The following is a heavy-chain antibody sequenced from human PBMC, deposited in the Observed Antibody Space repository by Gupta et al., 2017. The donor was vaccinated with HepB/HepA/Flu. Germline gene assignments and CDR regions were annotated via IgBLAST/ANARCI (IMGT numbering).Heavy chain of an antibody. CDR2: ISYDGSNK. Sequence: QVQLVESGGGVVQPGRSLRLSCAASGFTFSSYAMHWVRQAPGKGLEWVAVISYDGSNKYYADAVKGRFTISRDNSKNTLYLQMNSLRAEDTAVYYCAREQQSAVVGADRGGMDVWGQGTTVTVSS. D-gene: IGHD1-26*01. J-gene: IGHJ6*02. V-gene: IGHV3-30-3*01. CDR3: AREQQSAVVGADRGGMDV. CDR1: GFTFSSYA.